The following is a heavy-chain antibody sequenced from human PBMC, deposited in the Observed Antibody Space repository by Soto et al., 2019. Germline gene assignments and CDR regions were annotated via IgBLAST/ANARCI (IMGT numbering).Heavy chain of an antibody. D-gene: IGHD3-3*01. J-gene: IGHJ5*02. V-gene: IGHV3-73*01. CDR1: GFTFSGSV. Sequence: GGSLRLSCAASGFTFSGSVMHWVRQAPGKGLEWVCLIRSKAHSYARAYGASVKGRFTISRDDSKNTAYLQMNSLKTEDTAVYFCSRSSVTIFGVDNYFDPWGQGTLVTVSS. CDR2: IRSKAHSYAR. CDR3: SRSSVTIFGVDNYFDP.